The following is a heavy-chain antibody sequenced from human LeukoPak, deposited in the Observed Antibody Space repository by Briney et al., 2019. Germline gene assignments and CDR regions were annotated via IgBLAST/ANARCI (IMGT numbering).Heavy chain of an antibody. Sequence: GGSLRLSCAAPGFTFSSYAMSWVRQTPGKGLEWVSAISGSGGSTYYADSVKGRFTISRDNSKNTLYLQMNSLRAEDTAVYYCARLTDAFDYWGQGTLVTVSS. V-gene: IGHV3-23*01. D-gene: IGHD3-16*01. J-gene: IGHJ4*02. CDR3: ARLTDAFDY. CDR1: GFTFSSYA. CDR2: ISGSGGST.